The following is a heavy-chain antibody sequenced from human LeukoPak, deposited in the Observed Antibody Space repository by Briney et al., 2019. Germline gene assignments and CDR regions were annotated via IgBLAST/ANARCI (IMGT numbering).Heavy chain of an antibody. CDR3: ARGGLSYYYGSGSYYRE. CDR2: IYYSGST. CDR1: GGSISSYY. D-gene: IGHD3-10*01. V-gene: IGHV4-59*01. Sequence: KTSETLSLTCTVSGGSISSYYWSWIRQPPGKGLEWIGYIYYSGSTNYNPSLKSRVTISVDTSKNQFSLKLSSVTAADTAVYYCARGGLSYYYGSGSYYREWGQGTLVTVSS. J-gene: IGHJ4*02.